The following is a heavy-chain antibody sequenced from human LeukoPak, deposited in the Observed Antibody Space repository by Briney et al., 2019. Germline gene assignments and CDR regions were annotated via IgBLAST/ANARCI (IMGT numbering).Heavy chain of an antibody. CDR1: GYTFTTSG. CDR2: ISGYDGNT. J-gene: IGHJ3*02. CDR3: ARDIVGTFDI. V-gene: IGHV1-18*01. D-gene: IGHD3-16*02. Sequence: ASVKVSCKAPGYTFTTSGLSWVRQAPGQGLEWMGWISGYDGNTNYAQKLQGRVTMTTDTSTTTAYMELRSLRSDDTAIYYCARDIVGTFDIWGQGTMVTVSS.